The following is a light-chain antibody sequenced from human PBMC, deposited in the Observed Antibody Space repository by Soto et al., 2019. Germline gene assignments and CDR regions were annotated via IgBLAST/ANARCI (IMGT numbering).Light chain of an antibody. CDR1: QSVNSK. J-gene: IGKJ1*01. CDR2: GAS. Sequence: ERVMTQSPATLSVSPGERATLSCRASQSVNSKLAWYQQRPGHAPRLLIYGASTRAPGIPARFSGSGSGTDFTLTISSLLSEDFAVYYCQQYNNWPQTFGQGTKVEIK. CDR3: QQYNNWPQT. V-gene: IGKV3-15*01.